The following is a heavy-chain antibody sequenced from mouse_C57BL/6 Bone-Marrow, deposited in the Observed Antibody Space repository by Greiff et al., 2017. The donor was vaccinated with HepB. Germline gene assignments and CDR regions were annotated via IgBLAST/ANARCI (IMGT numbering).Heavy chain of an antibody. Sequence: VMLVESGAELVRPGTSVKVSCKASGYAFTNYLIEWVKQRPGQGLEWIGVINPGSGGTNYNEKFKGKATLTADKSSSTAYMQLSSLTSEDSAVYFCARRGFDYWGQGTTLTVSS. J-gene: IGHJ2*01. CDR3: ARRGFDY. CDR2: INPGSGGT. V-gene: IGHV1-54*01. CDR1: GYAFTNYL.